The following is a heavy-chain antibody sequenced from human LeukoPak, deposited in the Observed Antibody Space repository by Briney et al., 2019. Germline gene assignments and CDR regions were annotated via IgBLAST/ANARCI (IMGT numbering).Heavy chain of an antibody. J-gene: IGHJ4*02. CDR1: GGSISSYY. CDR2: VNYSGST. V-gene: IGHV4-59*01. CDR3: ARAPGEIAAAPDY. D-gene: IGHD6-13*01. Sequence: SETLSLTCTVSGGSISSYYWSWIRQPSGKGLEWIGYVNYSGSTNYNPSLKSRVTISVDTSKHQFSLKLSSVTGADTAVYYCARAPGEIAAAPDYWGQGTLVTVSS.